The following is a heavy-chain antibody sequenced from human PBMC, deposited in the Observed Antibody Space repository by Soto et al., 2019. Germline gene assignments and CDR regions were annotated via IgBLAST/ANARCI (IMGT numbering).Heavy chain of an antibody. J-gene: IGHJ6*04. V-gene: IGHV3-30*03. CDR3: ARERAPNLLSFRVAHYYCNRDV. CDR2: VSPDGKSE. CDR1: GFAFRHYA. Sequence: QLQLVESGGDVVQPGDSLSLSCAGSGFAFRHYAMHWVRQAPGKGLAWVAVVSPDGKSEGYGESVRGRFTISRDNTRNTYYLQMRDLRPEDTGTYYCARERAPNLLSFRVAHYYCNRDVWGEGTAVTVSP. D-gene: IGHD3-3*01.